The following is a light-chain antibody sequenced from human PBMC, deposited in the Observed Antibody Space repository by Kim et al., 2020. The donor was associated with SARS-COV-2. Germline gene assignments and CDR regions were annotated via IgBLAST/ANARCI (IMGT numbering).Light chain of an antibody. Sequence: SYELTQPPSVSVSPGQTASISCSGDKLGDKYSWWYQQKPGQSPVLVIYQDSKRPSGIAERFSGSNCGNTATLTISGTQALDEADYYCQGWDSSTDVVFGGGTQLTVL. CDR3: QGWDSSTDVV. V-gene: IGLV3-1*01. CDR2: QDS. J-gene: IGLJ2*01. CDR1: KLGDKY.